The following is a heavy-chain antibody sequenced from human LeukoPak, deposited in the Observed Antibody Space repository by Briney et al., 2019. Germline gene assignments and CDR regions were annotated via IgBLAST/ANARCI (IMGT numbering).Heavy chain of an antibody. CDR3: ARAGPVPAPTYYYMDV. CDR2: INHSGST. Sequence: PSETLSLTCAVYGGSFSGYYWSWIRQPPGKGLEWIGEINHSGSTNYNPSLKSRVTISVDTSKNQFSLKLSSATAADTAVYYCARAGPVPAPTYYYMDVWGKGTTVTVPS. V-gene: IGHV4-34*01. D-gene: IGHD2-2*01. CDR1: GGSFSGYY. J-gene: IGHJ6*03.